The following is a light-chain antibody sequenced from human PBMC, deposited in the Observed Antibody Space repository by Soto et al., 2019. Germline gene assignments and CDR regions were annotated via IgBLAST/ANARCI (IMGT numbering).Light chain of an antibody. Sequence: DIQMTQSPSTLSASVGDRVTITCRASQSSNWLAWYQQKPGKAPKLLIYKASSLESGVPPRFSGSGSGTEFTLTISSLQPDDFATYYCQHYNNYSPRTFGQGTKVEIK. CDR2: KAS. CDR3: QHYNNYSPRT. V-gene: IGKV1-5*03. CDR1: QSSNW. J-gene: IGKJ1*01.